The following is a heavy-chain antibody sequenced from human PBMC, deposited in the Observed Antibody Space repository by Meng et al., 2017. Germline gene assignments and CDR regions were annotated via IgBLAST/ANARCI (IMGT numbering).Heavy chain of an antibody. Sequence: SGPTLAIPTKTLTLPCTVSGVPLSNARMGVSWIRQPPEKALEWLAHIFPNDEKSYSTSLKSRLTISKDTSKSQVVLTMTNMDPVDTATYYCARTELDSSGWYVGKIGHFDYWGQGTLVTVSS. CDR1: GVPLSNARMG. CDR2: IFPNDEK. J-gene: IGHJ4*02. V-gene: IGHV2-26*01. D-gene: IGHD6-19*01. CDR3: ARTELDSSGWYVGKIGHFDY.